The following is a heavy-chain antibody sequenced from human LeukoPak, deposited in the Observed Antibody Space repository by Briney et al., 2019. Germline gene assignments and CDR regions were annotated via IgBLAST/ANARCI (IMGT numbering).Heavy chain of an antibody. D-gene: IGHD4/OR15-4a*01. J-gene: IGHJ4*02. CDR1: GFTVSSNS. V-gene: IGHV3-53*01. CDR2: IYSDNT. Sequence: PGGSLRLSCTVSGFTVSSNSMSWVRQAPGKGLEWGSFIYSDNTHYSDSVKGRFTISRDNSKNTLYLQMNSLRAEDTAVYYCARRAGAYSHPYDYWGQGTLVTVS. CDR3: ARRAGAYSHPYDY.